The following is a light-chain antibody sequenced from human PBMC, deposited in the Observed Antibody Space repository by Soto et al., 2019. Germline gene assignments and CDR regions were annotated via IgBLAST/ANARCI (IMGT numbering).Light chain of an antibody. J-gene: IGLJ2*01. CDR3: SAYAGNNNPVI. Sequence: QSVLTQPPSASGSPGQSVTISCTGTSSDVGGHNFVSWYQQHPGKAPKFLIYEVSKRPSGVPDRFSGSKSGITDSLTVSGLQADDEAYYYCSAYAGNNNPVIFGGGTKLTVL. CDR2: EVS. CDR1: SSDVGGHNF. V-gene: IGLV2-8*01.